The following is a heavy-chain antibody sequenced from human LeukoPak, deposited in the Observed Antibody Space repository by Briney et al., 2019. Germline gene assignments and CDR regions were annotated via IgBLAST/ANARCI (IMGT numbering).Heavy chain of an antibody. V-gene: IGHV3-23*01. CDR3: AKVRSDYYDILTGNYNPLFDY. CDR1: GFTFSSNA. J-gene: IGHJ4*02. CDR2: IRGSGGGT. D-gene: IGHD3-9*01. Sequence: PGGSLRLSCAASGFTFSSNAMSWVRQAPGKGLEWVSAIRGSGGGTYYADSVKGRFTISRDNSKNTLYLQMNSLRAEDTAVYYCAKVRSDYYDILTGNYNPLFDYCGQGTLVTVSS.